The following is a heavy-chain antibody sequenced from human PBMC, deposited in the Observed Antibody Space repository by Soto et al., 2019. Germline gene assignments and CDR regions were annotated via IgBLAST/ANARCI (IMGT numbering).Heavy chain of an antibody. CDR1: GFSLSTSGVG. D-gene: IGHD3-10*01. Sequence: SGPTLVNPTQTLTLTCTFSGFSLSTSGVGVGWIRQPPGKALEWLALIYWNDDKRYSPSLKSRLTITKDTSKNQVVLTMTNMDPVDTATYYCALAYYYGPTYYFDYWGQGTLVTVSS. V-gene: IGHV2-5*01. CDR3: ALAYYYGPTYYFDY. CDR2: IYWNDDK. J-gene: IGHJ4*02.